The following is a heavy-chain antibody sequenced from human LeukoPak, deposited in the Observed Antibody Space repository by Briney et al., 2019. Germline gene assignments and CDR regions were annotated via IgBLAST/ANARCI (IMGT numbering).Heavy chain of an antibody. V-gene: IGHV4-4*07. CDR2: IYTSGST. D-gene: IGHD6-19*01. Sequence: SETLSLTCTVSGGSISSYYWSWIRQPAGKGLEWIGRIYTSGSTNYNPSLKSRVTMSVDTSKNQFSLKLSSVTAADTAVYYCAGDLAVAGRGDAFDIWGQGTMVTVSS. CDR1: GGSISSYY. J-gene: IGHJ3*02. CDR3: AGDLAVAGRGDAFDI.